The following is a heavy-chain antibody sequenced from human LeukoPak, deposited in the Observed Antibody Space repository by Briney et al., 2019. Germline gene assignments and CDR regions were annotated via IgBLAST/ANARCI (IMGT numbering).Heavy chain of an antibody. J-gene: IGHJ6*02. CDR2: IYYSGST. D-gene: IGHD2-15*01. CDR3: ARDRVVLPYYYYYGMDV. CDR1: GGSISSYY. Sequence: PSETLSLTCTVSGGSISSYYWSWIRQPPGKGLEWIGYIYYSGSTNYNPSLKSRVTLSVDTSKNQFSLKLSSVTAADTAVYYCARDRVVLPYYYYYGMDVWGQGTTVTVSS. V-gene: IGHV4-59*01.